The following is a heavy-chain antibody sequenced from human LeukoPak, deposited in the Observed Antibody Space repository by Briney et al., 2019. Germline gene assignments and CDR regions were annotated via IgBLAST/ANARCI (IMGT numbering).Heavy chain of an antibody. J-gene: IGHJ4*02. CDR3: ARSFDY. V-gene: IGHV3-7*01. Sequence: GGSLRLSCAASGFTFSSYSMNWVRQAPGRGLEWVANINQDGSEKYYVASVKGRFTISRDNAKNSLYLQMNSLRADDTAVYYCARSFDYWGQGTLVTVSS. CDR1: GFTFSSYS. CDR2: INQDGSEK.